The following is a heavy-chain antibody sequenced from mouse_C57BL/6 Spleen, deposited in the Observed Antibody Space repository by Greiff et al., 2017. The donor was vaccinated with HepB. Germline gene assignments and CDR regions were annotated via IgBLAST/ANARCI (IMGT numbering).Heavy chain of an antibody. CDR3: ARSTVVATRAMDY. CDR1: GYTFTSYW. CDR2: IHPNSGST. V-gene: IGHV1-64*01. Sequence: QVQLQQPGAELVKPGASVKLSCKASGYTFTSYWMHWVNQRPGQGLEWIGMIHPNSGSTNYNEKFKSKATLTIDKSSSKAYMQLSSLTSEDSAVYYCARSTVVATRAMDYWGQGTSVTVSS. D-gene: IGHD1-1*01. J-gene: IGHJ4*01.